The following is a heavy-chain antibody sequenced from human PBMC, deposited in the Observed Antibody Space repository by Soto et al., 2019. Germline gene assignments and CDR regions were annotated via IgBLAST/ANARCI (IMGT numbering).Heavy chain of an antibody. CDR2: IYYSGST. J-gene: IGHJ5*02. D-gene: IGHD1-1*01. Sequence: QVQLQESGPGLVKPSQTLSLTCTVSGGSISSGDYYWSWIRQPPGKGLEWIGYIYYSGSTYYNPSLKRRVTISVDTSKNQVSLKLSSVTAADTAVYYGARGGVHDEGGWFAPWGQGTLVTVSS. CDR3: ARGGVHDEGGWFAP. V-gene: IGHV4-30-4*01. CDR1: GGSISSGDYY.